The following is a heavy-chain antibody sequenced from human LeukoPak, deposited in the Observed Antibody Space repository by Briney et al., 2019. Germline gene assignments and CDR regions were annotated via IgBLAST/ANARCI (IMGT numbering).Heavy chain of an antibody. Sequence: PSETLSLTCTVYGDSFSGYYWSWIRQPPGKGLEWIGKINHSGSTNYNPSLKSRVIISVDTSKNHFSLKLSSVTAENPDVYPVPTARYWTSTSCFSDNGGTGFETWGQGTMVTVSS. J-gene: IGHJ3*02. V-gene: IGHV4-34*03. CDR2: INHSGST. CDR3: PTARYWTSTSCFSDNGGTGFET. CDR1: GDSFSGYY. D-gene: IGHD2-2*01.